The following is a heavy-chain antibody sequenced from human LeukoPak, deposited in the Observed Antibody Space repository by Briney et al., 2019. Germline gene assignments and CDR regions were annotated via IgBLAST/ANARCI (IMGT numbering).Heavy chain of an antibody. CDR1: GGSISSYY. CDR2: ISYSGST. D-gene: IGHD3-3*01. Sequence: SETLSLTCTVSGGSISSYYWSWIRQPPGKGLEWIGDISYSGSTNYNPSLKSRVTISVDTSKNQFSLKLSSVTAADTAVYYCARGRDFWSGYQHAFDIWGQGTMVTVSS. V-gene: IGHV4-59*08. CDR3: ARGRDFWSGYQHAFDI. J-gene: IGHJ3*02.